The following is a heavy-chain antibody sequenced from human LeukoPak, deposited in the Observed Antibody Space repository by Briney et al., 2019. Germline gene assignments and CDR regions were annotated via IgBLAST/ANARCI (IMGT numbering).Heavy chain of an antibody. D-gene: IGHD2-2*01. V-gene: IGHV3-21*01. CDR2: ISSSNSYI. Sequence: GGSLRLSCAASGFTFSSYNMNWVRQAPGKGLEWVSSISSSNSYIYYADSVKGRFTISRDNAKNSLYLQMNSLRAEDTAVYYCARYCSSTSCYNDAFDIWGQGTMVTVSS. J-gene: IGHJ3*02. CDR3: ARYCSSTSCYNDAFDI. CDR1: GFTFSSYN.